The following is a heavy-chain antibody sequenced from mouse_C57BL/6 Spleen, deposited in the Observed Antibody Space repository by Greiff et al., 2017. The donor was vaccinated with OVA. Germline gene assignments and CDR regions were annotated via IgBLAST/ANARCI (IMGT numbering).Heavy chain of an antibody. Sequence: QVQLQQSGPELVKPGASVKLSCKASGYTFTSYDINWVKQRPGQGLEWIGWIYPRDGSTKYNEKFKGKATLTVDTSSSTASMELHSLTSEESAVYFCARGGYGSSPAWFAYWGQGTLVTVSA. J-gene: IGHJ3*01. D-gene: IGHD1-1*01. V-gene: IGHV1-85*01. CDR2: IYPRDGST. CDR3: ARGGYGSSPAWFAY. CDR1: GYTFTSYD.